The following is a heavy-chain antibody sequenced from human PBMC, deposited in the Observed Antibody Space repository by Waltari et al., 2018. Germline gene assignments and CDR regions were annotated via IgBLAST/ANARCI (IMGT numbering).Heavy chain of an antibody. J-gene: IGHJ6*03. Sequence: QVQLQESGPGLVKPSETLSLTCAVSGYSITTAYYWGWIRQPPGKGLEWIGSMYHSGRTYYHPSLKSRVTLSADTSMNQFSLKLTSVTAADTAVYYCARDSGGSGVGHMDVWGKGTTVTVSS. CDR3: ARDSGGSGVGHMDV. CDR2: MYHSGRT. CDR1: GYSITTAYY. V-gene: IGHV4-38-2*02. D-gene: IGHD2-15*01.